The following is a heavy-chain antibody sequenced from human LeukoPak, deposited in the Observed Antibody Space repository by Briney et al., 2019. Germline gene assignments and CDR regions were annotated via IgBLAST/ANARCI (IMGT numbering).Heavy chain of an antibody. J-gene: IGHJ4*02. V-gene: IGHV4-59*02. CDR1: GGSVTTYH. D-gene: IGHD4-17*01. Sequence: SETLSLTCTVSGGSVTTYHWSWIRQPPGKGLEWIGYIYYSGSINYNPSLNSRATISLDTSKNEFSLKLRSVTAADTAVYYCARYPGASGDSYYFDYWGQGTRVTVSS. CDR3: ARYPGASGDSYYFDY. CDR2: IYYSGSI.